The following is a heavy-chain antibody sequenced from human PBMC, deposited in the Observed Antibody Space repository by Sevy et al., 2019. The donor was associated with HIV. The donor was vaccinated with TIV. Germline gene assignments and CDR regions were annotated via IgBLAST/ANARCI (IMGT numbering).Heavy chain of an antibody. CDR3: ARSPPVVVVPGAPSWFDP. V-gene: IGHV4-34*01. D-gene: IGHD2-2*01. CDR2: INESGIT. Sequence: SETLSLTCAVHDGSFSGYYWNWIRQLPGKGLEWIGEINESGITYYNPSLTSRVTISVDTSKKQFYLKLNSVTAVDSAVYFCARSPPVVVVPGAPSWFDPWGQGTLVTVSS. J-gene: IGHJ5*02. CDR1: DGSFSGYY.